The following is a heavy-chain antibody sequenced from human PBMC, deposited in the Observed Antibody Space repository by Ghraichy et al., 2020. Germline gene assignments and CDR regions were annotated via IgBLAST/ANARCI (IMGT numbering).Heavy chain of an antibody. CDR1: GGSISSYY. CDR3: ARDVRNPTKEEVAATHKWYYYYGMDV. J-gene: IGHJ6*02. Sequence: SETLSLTCTVSGGSISSYYWSWIRQPAGKGLEWIGRIYTSGSTNYNPSLKSRVTMSVDTSKNQFSLKLSSVTAADTAVYYCARDVRNPTKEEVAATHKWYYYYGMDVWGQGTTVTVSS. CDR2: IYTSGST. V-gene: IGHV4-4*07. D-gene: IGHD2-15*01.